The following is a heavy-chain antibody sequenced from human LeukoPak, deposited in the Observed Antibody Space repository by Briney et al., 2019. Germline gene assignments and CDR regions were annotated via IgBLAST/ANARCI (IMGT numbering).Heavy chain of an antibody. CDR2: IYTGGST. CDR3: ARDFFP. V-gene: IGHV4-61*02. Sequence: GPEWIGLIYTGGSTNYNPSLKSRVTISIDTSKNQFSLRLNSVTAADTAVYYFARDFFPWGQGTLDTVSS. J-gene: IGHJ5*02. D-gene: IGHD3-3*01.